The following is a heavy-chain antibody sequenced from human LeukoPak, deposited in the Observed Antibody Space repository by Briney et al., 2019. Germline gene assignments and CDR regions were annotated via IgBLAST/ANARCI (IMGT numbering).Heavy chain of an antibody. CDR1: GFTVSTNY. D-gene: IGHD6-19*01. V-gene: IGHV3-53*01. J-gene: IGHJ6*02. CDR2: IYSGGST. Sequence: GGSLRLSCAASGFTVSTNYMSWVRQAPGKGLEWVSVIYSGGSTYYADSVKGRFTISRDSSKNTLYLQMNSLRAEDTAVYYCARDQTRLAGTRPYGMDVWGQGTTVIVSS. CDR3: ARDQTRLAGTRPYGMDV.